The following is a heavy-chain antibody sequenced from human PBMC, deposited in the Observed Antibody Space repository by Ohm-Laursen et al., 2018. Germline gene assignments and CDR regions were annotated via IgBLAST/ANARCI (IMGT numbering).Heavy chain of an antibody. J-gene: IGHJ4*02. CDR2: ISGSGGTT. CDR3: ARYFDY. Sequence: SLRLSCEASGFTFSSFAMSWVRQAPGKGMEWVSAISGSGGTTNNADSVRGRFTVFRDNSKNTLYLQMSSLRAEDTAVYYCARYFDYWGQGTLVTVSS. V-gene: IGHV3-23*01. CDR1: GFTFSSFA.